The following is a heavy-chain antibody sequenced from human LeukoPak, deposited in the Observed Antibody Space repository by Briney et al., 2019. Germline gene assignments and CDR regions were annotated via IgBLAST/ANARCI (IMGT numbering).Heavy chain of an antibody. CDR3: ARAGAGWGSYFFDY. CDR2: IYSGGST. D-gene: IGHD3-16*01. Sequence: GSLRLSCAASGFTVSSNYMSWVRQAPGKGLEWVSVIYSGGSTYYADSVKGRFTISRDNSKNTLYLQMNSLRAEDTAVYYCARAGAGWGSYFFDYWGQGTLVTVSS. CDR1: GFTVSSNY. J-gene: IGHJ4*02. V-gene: IGHV3-66*01.